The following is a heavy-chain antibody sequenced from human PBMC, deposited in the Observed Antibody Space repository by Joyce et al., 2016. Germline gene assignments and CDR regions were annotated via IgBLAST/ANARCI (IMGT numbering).Heavy chain of an antibody. CDR2: IIPITGTA. CDR3: ATCHAGFWVGYADYFYYYSMDV. Sequence: QVQLVQSGAEMTKPGSSVKVSCKASGGTFNSFVFSWVRQAPGQGLEWMGGIIPITGTASYAQNFQGRVTITADESTSTAHMELSSLRYEDTAVYYCATCHAGFWVGYADYFYYYSMDVWGQGTTVTVSS. J-gene: IGHJ6*02. V-gene: IGHV1-69*01. CDR1: GGTFNSFV. D-gene: IGHD3-3*01.